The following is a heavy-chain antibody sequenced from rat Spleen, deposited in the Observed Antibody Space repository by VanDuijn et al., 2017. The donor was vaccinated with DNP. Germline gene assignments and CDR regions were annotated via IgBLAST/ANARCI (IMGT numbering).Heavy chain of an antibody. CDR3: ARHVLPLRVWDY. Sequence: EVQLVESGGGLVQPGRSLKLSCEVSGFTVSDYYMAWVRQTPTKGLEWVAYISYDGGSTYYGDSVRGRFTISRDNAKSTLYLQMNSLRSEDMATYYCARHVLPLRVWDYWGQGVMVTVSS. CDR1: GFTVSDYY. CDR2: ISYDGGST. D-gene: IGHD1-4*01. V-gene: IGHV5-22*01. J-gene: IGHJ2*01.